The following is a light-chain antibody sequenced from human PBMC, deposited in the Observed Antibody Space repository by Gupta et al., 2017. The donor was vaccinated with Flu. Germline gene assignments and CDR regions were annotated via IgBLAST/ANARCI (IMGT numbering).Light chain of an antibody. CDR3: QVWDGGVGQTV. J-gene: IGLJ2*01. CDR2: DDT. CDR1: TIGSKN. Sequence: GGNTIGSKNVQWYQQRPGEAPVLVVDDDTERPSGIPERFSGSNSGNTATLSITRLEAGDEADYYCQVWDGGVGQTVFGGGTKLTVL. V-gene: IGLV3-21*02.